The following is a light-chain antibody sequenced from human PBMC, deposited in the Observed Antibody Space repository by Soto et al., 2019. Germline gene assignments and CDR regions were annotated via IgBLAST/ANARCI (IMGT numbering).Light chain of an antibody. Sequence: EIVMTQSPATLSVSPGERATLSCRASQSVSSNLAWYQQKPGQAPRLLTYGASTRATGIPARFSGSGSGTEFTLTIRSLQSEDFAVYYCQQYNNWPPLTFGGGTKVEIK. CDR1: QSVSSN. V-gene: IGKV3-15*01. J-gene: IGKJ4*01. CDR3: QQYNNWPPLT. CDR2: GAS.